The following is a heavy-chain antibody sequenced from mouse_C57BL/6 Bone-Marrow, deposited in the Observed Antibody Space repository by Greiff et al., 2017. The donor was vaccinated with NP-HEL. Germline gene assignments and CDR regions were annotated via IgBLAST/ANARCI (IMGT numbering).Heavy chain of an antibody. CDR3: ARHEDQLLPFAY. CDR1: GYTFTEYP. V-gene: IGHV1-62-2*01. CDR2: FYPGSGSI. D-gene: IGHD2-1*01. Sequence: QVQLKESGAELVKPGASVKLSCKASGYTFTEYPIHWVKQRSGQGLEWIGWFYPGSGSIKYNEKFKDKATLTADKSSSTVYMELSRLTSEDSAVYFCARHEDQLLPFAYWGQGTLVTVSA. J-gene: IGHJ3*01.